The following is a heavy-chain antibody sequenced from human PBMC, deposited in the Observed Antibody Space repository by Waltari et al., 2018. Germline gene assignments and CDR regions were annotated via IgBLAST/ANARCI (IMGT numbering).Heavy chain of an antibody. V-gene: IGHV1-24*01. J-gene: IGHJ4*02. CDR3: ATAYYYDSSGTTQFDY. Sequence: QVQLVQSGAEVKKPGASVKVSCKVSGYTLTELSMHWVRQAPGKGLEWMGGVDPEDGETIYAQKCQGRVTMTEDTSTDTAYMELSSLRSEDTAVYYCATAYYYDSSGTTQFDYWGQGTLVTVSS. CDR2: VDPEDGET. CDR1: GYTLTELS. D-gene: IGHD3-22*01.